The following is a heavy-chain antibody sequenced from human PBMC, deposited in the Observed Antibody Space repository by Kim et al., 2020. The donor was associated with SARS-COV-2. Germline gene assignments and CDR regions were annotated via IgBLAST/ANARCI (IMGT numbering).Heavy chain of an antibody. J-gene: IGHJ4*02. Sequence: VKGRFTISRDNSKNTLYLQMNSLRAEDTAVYYCAKDKAPDFWSGPQAYDYWGQGTLVTVSS. V-gene: IGHV3-30*02. D-gene: IGHD3-3*01. CDR3: AKDKAPDFWSGPQAYDY.